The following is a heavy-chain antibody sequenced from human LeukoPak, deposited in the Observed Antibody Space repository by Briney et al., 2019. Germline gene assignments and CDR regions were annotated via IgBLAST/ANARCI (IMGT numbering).Heavy chain of an antibody. V-gene: IGHV1-69*13. CDR2: IIPIFGTA. Sequence: SVKVSCTASGGTFSSYAISWVRQAPGQGLEWMGGIIPIFGTANYAQKFQGRVTITADESTSTAYMELSSLRSEDTAVYYCARDPYAQDAFDIWGQGTMVTVSS. CDR1: GGTFSSYA. CDR3: ARDPYAQDAFDI. D-gene: IGHD4-17*01. J-gene: IGHJ3*02.